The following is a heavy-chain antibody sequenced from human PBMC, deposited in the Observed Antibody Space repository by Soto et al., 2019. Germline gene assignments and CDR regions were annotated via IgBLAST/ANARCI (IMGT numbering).Heavy chain of an antibody. V-gene: IGHV4-31*03. J-gene: IGHJ5*02. CDR2: IYYSGNT. Sequence: SETLSLTCTVSGGSINSGGYYWSWIRQHPGKGLEWIGYIYYSGNTYYTPSLKSRVTISADTSKNQFSLKLSSVTAADTAVYYCARFCMGDFWNGYSLGGWFDPWGQGTLVTVSS. D-gene: IGHD3-3*01. CDR3: ARFCMGDFWNGYSLGGWFDP. CDR1: GGSINSGGYY.